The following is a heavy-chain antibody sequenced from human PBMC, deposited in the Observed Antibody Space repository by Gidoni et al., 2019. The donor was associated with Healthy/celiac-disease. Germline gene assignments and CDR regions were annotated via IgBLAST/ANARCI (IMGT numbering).Heavy chain of an antibody. CDR1: GGSISSSSYY. V-gene: IGHV4-39*07. D-gene: IGHD2-15*01. Sequence: QLQLQESGSGLVKPSETLSLICTVPGGSISSSSYYWGWLRQPPGTGLEGIGSIHYSGSTYNTPSLKSRVTISVATSKNKFSLKRSSVTAADTAVYYWAREDIVVVLAATRRGGNCFDPWGQGTLVTVSS. CDR3: AREDIVVVLAATRRGGNCFDP. CDR2: IHYSGST. J-gene: IGHJ5*02.